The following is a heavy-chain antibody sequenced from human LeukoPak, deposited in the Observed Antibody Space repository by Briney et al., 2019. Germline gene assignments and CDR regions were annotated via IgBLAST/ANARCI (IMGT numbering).Heavy chain of an antibody. D-gene: IGHD6-13*01. Sequence: GGSLRLSCAASGFSFKDYYFSWIRQAPGKGLEWVSFINVNGAAMDYADSVKGRFTISRDNAKNSVYLEMNTLRAEDTAVYYCARGPRILAAGSYYFDYWGQGSLVTVSS. CDR2: INVNGAAM. CDR1: GFSFKDYY. V-gene: IGHV3-11*01. CDR3: ARGPRILAAGSYYFDY. J-gene: IGHJ4*02.